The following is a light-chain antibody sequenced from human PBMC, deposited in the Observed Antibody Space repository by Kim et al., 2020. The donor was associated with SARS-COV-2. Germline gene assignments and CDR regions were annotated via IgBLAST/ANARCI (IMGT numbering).Light chain of an antibody. J-gene: IGLJ7*01. CDR2: DNN. CDR1: SSNIGNNN. V-gene: IGLV1-51*01. Sequence: GQKVTISCSGSSSNIGNNNVSWYQQLPGTAPKLLIFDNNLRPSGLPDRFSGPKSGTSATLDITGLQTGDEADYFCGTWDSRLNSAVFGGGTQLTVL. CDR3: GTWDSRLNSAV.